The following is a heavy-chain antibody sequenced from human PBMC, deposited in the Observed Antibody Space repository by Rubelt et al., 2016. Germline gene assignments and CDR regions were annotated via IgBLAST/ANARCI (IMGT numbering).Heavy chain of an antibody. Sequence: QVQLQQWGAGLLKPSETLSLTCAVYGGSFSGYYWSWIRQPPGKGLEWIGEINHSGSTNYNPSLKSRVTISVDTSKNQFSLKLSSVTAADTAVYYCARHRMWELGWFDPWGQGTLVTVSS. J-gene: IGHJ5*02. D-gene: IGHD1-26*01. CDR2: INHSGST. CDR1: GGSFSGYY. CDR3: ARHRMWELGWFDP. V-gene: IGHV4-34*01.